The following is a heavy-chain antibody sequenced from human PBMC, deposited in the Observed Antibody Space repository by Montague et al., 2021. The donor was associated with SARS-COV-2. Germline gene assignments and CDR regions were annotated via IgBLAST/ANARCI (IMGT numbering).Heavy chain of an antibody. CDR3: ARADSGSWADLDD. V-gene: IGHV4-61*02. D-gene: IGHD5-12*01. Sequence: TLSLTCTVSGGSISSGSYYWSWIRQPAGKGLEWFGRINTSGTTDYSFSLKSRVTISVATSKNQFSLTLTSVTAADTAVYYCARADSGSWADLDDWGQGSLVTVSS. CDR1: GGSISSGSYY. J-gene: IGHJ4*02. CDR2: INTSGTT.